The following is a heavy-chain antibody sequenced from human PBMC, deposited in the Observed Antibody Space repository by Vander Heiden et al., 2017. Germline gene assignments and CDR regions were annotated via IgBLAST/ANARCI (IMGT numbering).Heavy chain of an antibody. CDR2: IRPYNCDT. CDR3: ATHGGSGAVAGTEGC. D-gene: IGHD6-19*01. Sequence: QVQLVQSGAEVKKPGASVKVSCKASGYTFTTYGISWVRQSPGQGLEWMGRIRPYNCDTYYAQKFQGRVTMTTDTSTSTVYVEVRSLRSDDTAVYYCATHGGSGAVAGTEGCWGQGTLIIVSS. V-gene: IGHV1-18*01. CDR1: GYTFTTYG. J-gene: IGHJ4*02.